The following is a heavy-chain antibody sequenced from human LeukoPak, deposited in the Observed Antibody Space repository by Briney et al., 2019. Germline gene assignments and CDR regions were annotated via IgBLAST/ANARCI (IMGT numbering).Heavy chain of an antibody. CDR1: GVSISSSNSY. V-gene: IGHV4-39*02. CDR3: ARDQQLVNNWFDP. J-gene: IGHJ5*02. D-gene: IGHD6-13*01. Sequence: SETLSLTCTVSGVSISSSNSYWGWIRQPPGKGLEWIGSIYYSGNTYYNASLKSQVSISIDTSKNQFSLRLTSVTAADTAVYYCARDQQLVNNWFDPWGQGTLVTVSS. CDR2: IYYSGNT.